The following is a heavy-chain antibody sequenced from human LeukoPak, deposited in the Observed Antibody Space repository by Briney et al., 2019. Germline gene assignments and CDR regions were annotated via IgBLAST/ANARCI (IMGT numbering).Heavy chain of an antibody. CDR2: ISGSGGRT. CDR1: GFTFSSYA. J-gene: IGHJ4*02. V-gene: IGHV3-23*01. D-gene: IGHD2-2*02. CDR3: AKALPPLGYCSSTSCHKPY. Sequence: GXSLRLSCAASGFTFSSYAMSWVSQAPGKGLEWVSAISGSGGRTYYAESVKGRFTSCRENSKNKMYLKMNSLRAGDTALYYCAKALPPLGYCSSTSCHKPYWGQGTRVTVSS.